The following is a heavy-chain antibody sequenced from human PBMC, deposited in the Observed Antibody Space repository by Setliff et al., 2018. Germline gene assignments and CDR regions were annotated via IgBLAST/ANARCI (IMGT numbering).Heavy chain of an antibody. D-gene: IGHD1-1*01. Sequence: LSLTCTVSGGSISSHYWSWIRQPPGKGLEWIGEINHSGSTNYNPSLKSRVTVSVDTSKNQFSLRLSSVTAADTAVYYCAKGGGRYHSDSWGQGILVTVSS. V-gene: IGHV4-59*08. CDR3: AKGGGRYHSDS. CDR1: GGSISSHY. CDR2: INHSGST. J-gene: IGHJ4*02.